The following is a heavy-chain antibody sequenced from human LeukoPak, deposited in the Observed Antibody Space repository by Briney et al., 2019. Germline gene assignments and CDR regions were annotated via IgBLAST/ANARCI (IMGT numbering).Heavy chain of an antibody. D-gene: IGHD3-10*01. Sequence: PSETLSLTCTVSGGSISSYYWSWIRQPPGKGLEWIGNIYYSGSTNYNPSLKSRVTISVDTSKNQFSLKLSSVTAADTAVYYCARDRYYYISGSYRLFDYWGQGTLVTVSS. V-gene: IGHV4-59*01. CDR3: ARDRYYYISGSYRLFDY. CDR1: GGSISSYY. CDR2: IYYSGST. J-gene: IGHJ4*02.